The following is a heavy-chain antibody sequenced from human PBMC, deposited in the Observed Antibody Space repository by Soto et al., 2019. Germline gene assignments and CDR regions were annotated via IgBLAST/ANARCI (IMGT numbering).Heavy chain of an antibody. CDR2: ISYDGSNK. V-gene: IGHV3-30-3*01. Sequence: QVQLVESGGGVVQPGRSLRLSCAASGFTFSSYAMHWVRQAPGKGLEWVAVISYDGSNKYYADSVKGRFTISRDNSKTLYLQMKSLRDEDTAVYYCVRDKSPYSSGWHNRHFDYWGQGTLVTVSS. D-gene: IGHD6-19*01. CDR3: VRDKSPYSSGWHNRHFDY. CDR1: GFTFSSYA. J-gene: IGHJ4*02.